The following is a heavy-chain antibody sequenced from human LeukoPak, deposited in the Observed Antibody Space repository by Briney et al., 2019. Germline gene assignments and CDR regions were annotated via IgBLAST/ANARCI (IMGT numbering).Heavy chain of an antibody. D-gene: IGHD6-13*01. CDR1: GFTFNNYW. V-gene: IGHV3-7*01. CDR3: ATTLSVATAGYF. J-gene: IGHJ4*02. CDR2: VQQEGSER. Sequence: GGSLRLSCAASGFTFNNYWMSWVRQAPGKGLEWVANVQQEGSERYYVDSVKGRFTISRDNAKNSVFLQMNSLRAEDTAMYYCATTLSVATAGYFWGQGTLLTVSS.